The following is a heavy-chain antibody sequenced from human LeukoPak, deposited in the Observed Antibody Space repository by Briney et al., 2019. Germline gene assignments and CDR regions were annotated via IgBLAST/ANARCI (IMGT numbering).Heavy chain of an antibody. CDR2: ISESGGST. CDR1: GFTFDDYA. V-gene: IGHV3-43*02. Sequence: PGGSLRLPCAASGFTFDDYAMHWVRQAPGKGLEWVSLISESGGSTYYADSVKGRFTISRDNSKNSLYLQINSLRTEDTAFYYCVKDTGRSGYYYGPVDYWGQGALVTVSS. J-gene: IGHJ4*02. D-gene: IGHD3-22*01. CDR3: VKDTGRSGYYYGPVDY.